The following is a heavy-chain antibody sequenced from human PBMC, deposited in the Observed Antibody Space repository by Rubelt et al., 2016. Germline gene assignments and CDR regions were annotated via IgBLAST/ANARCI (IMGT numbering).Heavy chain of an antibody. V-gene: IGHV1-3*01. CDR1: GYTFTSYA. CDR2: INAGNGNT. Sequence: QVQLVQSGAEVKKPGASVKVSCKASGYTFTSYAMHWVRQAPGHRLEWIGWINAGNGNTKYSQKFQGRVHITRDTSASTAYMELSSLRSEDTAVYYCARGLGLGYSSSWFNWFDPWGQGTLVTVSS. D-gene: IGHD6-13*01. CDR3: ARGLGLGYSSSWFNWFDP. J-gene: IGHJ5*02.